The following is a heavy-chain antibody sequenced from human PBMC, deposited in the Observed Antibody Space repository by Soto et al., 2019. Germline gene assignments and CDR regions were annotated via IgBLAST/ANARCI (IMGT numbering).Heavy chain of an antibody. CDR3: AKDLSDSGYFYFDY. D-gene: IGHD3-22*01. CDR2: GGSGGST. Sequence: GGSLRLSCAASGFSFSTYGMTWVRQAPGKGLEWVSYGGSGGSTYYADSVKGRFTISRDNSKNTLYLQMNSLRAEDTAVYYCAKDLSDSGYFYFDYWGQGTLVTVSS. CDR1: GFSFSTYG. J-gene: IGHJ4*02. V-gene: IGHV3-23*01.